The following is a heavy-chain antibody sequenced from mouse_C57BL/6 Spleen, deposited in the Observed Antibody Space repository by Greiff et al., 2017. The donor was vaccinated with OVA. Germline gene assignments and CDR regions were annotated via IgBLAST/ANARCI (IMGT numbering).Heavy chain of an antibody. CDR2: INPNNGGT. CDR1: GYTFTDSY. J-gene: IGHJ2*01. Sequence: VQLKHSGPELVKPWASVKISCKASGYTFTDSYMNWVKPSHGKSLEWIGAINPNNGGTSYNQKFKGKATFTVDKSSRTAYMERRSLTSEDSAVYYCARDGGHSSGPDYWGQGTTLTVSS. V-gene: IGHV1-26*01. D-gene: IGHD3-1*01. CDR3: ARDGGHSSGPDY.